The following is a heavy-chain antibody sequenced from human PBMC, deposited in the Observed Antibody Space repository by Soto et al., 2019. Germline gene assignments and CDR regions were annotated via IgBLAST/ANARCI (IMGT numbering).Heavy chain of an antibody. V-gene: IGHV3-30-3*01. CDR2: ISYDGSNK. J-gene: IGHJ6*02. CDR1: GFTFSSYA. D-gene: IGHD3-9*01. CDR3: ARDEVLRYFDWFLNSDYYGMDV. Sequence: PGGSLRLSCAASGFTFSSYAMHWVRQAPGKGLEWVAVISYDGSNKYYADSVKGRFTISRDNSKNTLYLQMNSLRAEDTAVYYCARDEVLRYFDWFLNSDYYGMDVWGQGSKVTVSS.